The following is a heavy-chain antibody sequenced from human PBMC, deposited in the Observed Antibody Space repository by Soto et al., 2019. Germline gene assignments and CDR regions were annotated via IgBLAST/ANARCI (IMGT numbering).Heavy chain of an antibody. Sequence: GSLRLSCAASGFTFSSYAMSWVRQAPGKGLEWVSAISGSGGSTYYADSVKGRFTISRDNSKNTLYLQMNSLRAEDTAVYYCASMKGSGSPGRGGYYYGMDVWGQGTTVTVSS. CDR1: GFTFSSYA. J-gene: IGHJ6*02. V-gene: IGHV3-23*01. CDR3: ASMKGSGSPGRGGYYYGMDV. CDR2: ISGSGGST. D-gene: IGHD1-26*01.